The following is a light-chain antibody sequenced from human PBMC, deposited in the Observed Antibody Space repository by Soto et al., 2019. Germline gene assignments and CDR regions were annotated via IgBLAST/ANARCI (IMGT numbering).Light chain of an antibody. J-gene: IGKJ4*01. CDR3: QKCGVAPFT. CDR1: QGISKY. CDR2: AAS. Sequence: DIQMTQSPSSLSASVGDRVTITCRASQGISKYLAWYQQKPGTVPKLLIYAASTLQSGVPSRFSGSGSGTDFTLTISSLQPEDVATYYCQKCGVAPFTFGGGTKVEIK. V-gene: IGKV1-27*01.